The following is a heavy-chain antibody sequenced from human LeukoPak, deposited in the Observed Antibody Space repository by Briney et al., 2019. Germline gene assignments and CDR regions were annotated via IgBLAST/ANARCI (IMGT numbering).Heavy chain of an antibody. CDR2: INPNSGGT. Sequence: ASVKVSCKASGYTFTVYYIHWVRQAPGQGLEWMGWINPNSGGTNYAQKFQGRVTMTRDTSISTAYMELSRLRSDDTAVYYCARAQGHPGFNTPGYWGQGTLVTVSS. CDR1: GYTFTVYY. CDR3: ARAQGHPGFNTPGY. V-gene: IGHV1-2*02. D-gene: IGHD2-15*01. J-gene: IGHJ4*02.